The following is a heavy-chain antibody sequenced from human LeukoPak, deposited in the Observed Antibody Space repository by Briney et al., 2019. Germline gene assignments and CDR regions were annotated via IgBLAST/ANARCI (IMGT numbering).Heavy chain of an antibody. V-gene: IGHV3-30*03. J-gene: IGHJ3*02. CDR1: GFTFISYG. Sequence: PGESLRLSCAASGFTFISYGMHWVRQAPGKGLEWVAVISYDGSNEFYADSVKGRFTISRDNAKNSMYLQMNSLRAEDTAVYYCARERLNHFGHDAFDIWGQGTLVTVSS. D-gene: IGHD3-3*01. CDR2: ISYDGSNE. CDR3: ARERLNHFGHDAFDI.